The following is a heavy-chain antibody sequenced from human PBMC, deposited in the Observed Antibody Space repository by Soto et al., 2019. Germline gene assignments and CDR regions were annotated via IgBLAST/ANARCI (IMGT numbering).Heavy chain of an antibody. J-gene: IGHJ6*03. CDR3: ARRGGGYYDFWSGYRHYYYYMDV. V-gene: IGHV3-11*01. Sequence: GGSLRLSCAASGFTFSDYYMSWIRQAPGKGLEWASYISSSGSTIYYADSVKGRFTISRDNAKNSLYLQMNSLRAEDTAVYYCARRGGGYYDFWSGYRHYYYYMDVWGKGTTVTVSS. D-gene: IGHD3-3*01. CDR2: ISSSGSTI. CDR1: GFTFSDYY.